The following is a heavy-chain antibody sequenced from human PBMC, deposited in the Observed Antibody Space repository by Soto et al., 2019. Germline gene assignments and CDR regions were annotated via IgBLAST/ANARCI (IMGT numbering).Heavy chain of an antibody. CDR2: INHSGST. CDR3: ARDQGDG. V-gene: IGHV4-34*01. J-gene: IGHJ4*02. D-gene: IGHD2-21*02. CDR1: GGSFSGYY. Sequence: PSETLSLTCAVYGGSFSGYYWSWIRQPPGKGLEWIGEINHSGSTNYNPSLKSRVTISVDTSKNQFSLKLSSVTAADTAVYYCARDQGDGWGQGTLVTVSS.